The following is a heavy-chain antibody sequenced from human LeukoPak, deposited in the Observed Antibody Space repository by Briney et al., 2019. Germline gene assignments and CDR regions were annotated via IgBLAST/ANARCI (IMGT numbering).Heavy chain of an antibody. D-gene: IGHD6-13*01. CDR2: ISRSISTI. CDR3: ARAKFKEAAATDC. V-gene: IGHV3-11*04. Sequence: PGGSLRLSCAASGFTFSDYYMAWIRQAPGKGLEWVSYISRSISTIYYADSVKGRFTISRDNAKNSLYLQMNSLRADDTAVYYCARAKFKEAAATDCWGQGTLVTVSS. CDR1: GFTFSDYY. J-gene: IGHJ4*02.